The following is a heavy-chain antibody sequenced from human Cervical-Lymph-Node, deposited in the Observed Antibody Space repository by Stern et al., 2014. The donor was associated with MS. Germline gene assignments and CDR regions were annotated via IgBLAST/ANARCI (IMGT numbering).Heavy chain of an antibody. D-gene: IGHD2-8*01. V-gene: IGHV3-21*01. CDR1: GFRFTNYD. CDR3: ARDGYGTNADYYGFDV. Sequence: EVQLVESGGGLVKPGGSLRLSCEAAGFRFTNYDMNWVRQAPGQGLEWLSVIRRTSSSSYYADAVKGRFTVSRDNAKNSLFLQIDSLRVEDTAVYYCARDGYGTNADYYGFDVWGQGTTVTVSS. J-gene: IGHJ6*02. CDR2: IRRTSSSS.